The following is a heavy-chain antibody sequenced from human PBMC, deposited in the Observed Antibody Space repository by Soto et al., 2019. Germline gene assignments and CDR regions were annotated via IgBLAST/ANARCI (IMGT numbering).Heavy chain of an antibody. V-gene: IGHV4-4*02. CDR1: NFSTSISHC. CDR2: IYHNAIT. CDR3: ARTTDASLTGTRGPCFFDS. Sequence: QVHLQESGPGLVQPSGTLSLTCVVSNFSTSISHCWSWVRQPPGKGLEWIAAIYHNAITFYNPSLESRAPTSVDNSKHQFSLLLRSVTAAYTALYYCARTTDASLTGTRGPCFFDSRVQGTLVTVSS. D-gene: IGHD1-7*01. J-gene: IGHJ4*02.